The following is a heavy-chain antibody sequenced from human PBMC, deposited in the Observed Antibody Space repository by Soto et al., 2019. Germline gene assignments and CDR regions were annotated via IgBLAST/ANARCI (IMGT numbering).Heavy chain of an antibody. J-gene: IGHJ6*02. V-gene: IGHV1-18*01. CDR3: ATMGHLPSSYSGLAL. D-gene: IGHD3-16*01. Sequence: QVQLVQSGAEVKKPGASVKVSCKASGYSFTRYGISWVRQAPGQGLEWMGWISGYNANTNYPENLQGSVTMTTDTSPSPAYMAVTTLISHDTPVYYSATMGHLPSSYSGLALWGQRTTVTVSS. CDR2: ISGYNANT. CDR1: GYSFTRYG.